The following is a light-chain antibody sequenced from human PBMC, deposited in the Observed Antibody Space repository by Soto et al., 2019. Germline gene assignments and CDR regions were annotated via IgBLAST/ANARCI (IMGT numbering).Light chain of an antibody. CDR1: QTVLYSSNNKNY. Sequence: DIVMTQSPDSLAVSLGERATINCKSSQTVLYSSNNKNYLAWYQQIPGQPPKLLISWASTRESGVPDRFSGSGSGTDFTLTISSLQAEDVAAYYCQQYYSTPFTFGPGTKVDIK. J-gene: IGKJ3*01. CDR2: WAS. V-gene: IGKV4-1*01. CDR3: QQYYSTPFT.